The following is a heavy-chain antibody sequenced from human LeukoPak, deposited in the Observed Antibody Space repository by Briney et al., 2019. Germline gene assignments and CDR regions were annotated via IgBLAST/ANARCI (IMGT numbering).Heavy chain of an antibody. CDR2: IYTSGST. D-gene: IGHD3-22*01. CDR3: ARVEWLLPEYYFDY. CDR1: GGSISSYY. V-gene: IGHV4-4*09. Sequence: SETLSLTCTVSGGSISSYYWSWIRQPPGKGLEWIGYIYTSGSTNYNPSLKSRVTISVDTSKNQFSLKLSSVTAADTAVYYCARVEWLLPEYYFDYWGQGTLVTVSS. J-gene: IGHJ4*02.